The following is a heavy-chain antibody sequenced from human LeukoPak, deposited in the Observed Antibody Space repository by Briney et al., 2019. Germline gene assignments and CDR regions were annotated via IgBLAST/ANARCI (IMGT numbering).Heavy chain of an antibody. V-gene: IGHV3-21*01. Sequence: SGGSLRPSCAASGFTFSFYSMNWVRQAPGKGLEWVSSISSDSRYIYYADSLKGRFTISRDNAKNSLYLQMNSLKAEDTAVYYCATDYAGNSLWYYYGLGVWGQGTTVTVSS. CDR3: ATDYAGNSLWYYYGLGV. CDR2: ISSDSRYI. J-gene: IGHJ6*02. CDR1: GFTFSFYS. D-gene: IGHD4-23*01.